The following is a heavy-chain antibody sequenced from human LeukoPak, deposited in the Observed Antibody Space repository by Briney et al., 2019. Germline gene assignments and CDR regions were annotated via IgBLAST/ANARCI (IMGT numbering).Heavy chain of an antibody. J-gene: IGHJ2*01. D-gene: IGHD3-22*01. Sequence: RGSPRLSCAASGFTFSNYWMSWVRQAPGKGLEWLANINQDGSEIYYVDSVKGRFTISRDNGKNSLYLQINSLRADDTAVYYCARDQGSMIVVRTTNCYFDLWGRGNLVTVSS. CDR3: ARDQGSMIVVRTTNCYFDL. V-gene: IGHV3-7*01. CDR2: INQDGSEI. CDR1: GFTFSNYW.